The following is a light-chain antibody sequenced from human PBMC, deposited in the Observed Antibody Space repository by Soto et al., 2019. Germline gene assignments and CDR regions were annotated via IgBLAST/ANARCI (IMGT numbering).Light chain of an antibody. CDR1: QRISSN. CDR3: QHYNNWPYT. J-gene: IGKJ2*01. CDR2: GAS. V-gene: IGKV3-15*01. Sequence: EIVMTQSPATLSVSPGERATLSCRASQRISSNLAWYQQKPGQAPRLLIYGASARATGIPARFSGSGSGTEFTLTISSLQSEDFAVYYCQHYNNWPYTFGQGTKLEIK.